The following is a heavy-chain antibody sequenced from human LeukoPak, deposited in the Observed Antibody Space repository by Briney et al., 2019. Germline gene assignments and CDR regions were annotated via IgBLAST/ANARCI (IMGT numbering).Heavy chain of an antibody. V-gene: IGHV4-31*03. D-gene: IGHD7-27*01. Sequence: SQTLSLTCTVSGGSISSGGYYWSWIRQHPGKGLEWIGYIYYSGSTYYNPSLKSRVTISVDTSKNQFSLKLSSVTAAATAVYYCAKSLGPHQIDYWGQGTLVTVSS. CDR3: AKSLGPHQIDY. J-gene: IGHJ4*02. CDR1: GGSISSGGYY. CDR2: IYYSGST.